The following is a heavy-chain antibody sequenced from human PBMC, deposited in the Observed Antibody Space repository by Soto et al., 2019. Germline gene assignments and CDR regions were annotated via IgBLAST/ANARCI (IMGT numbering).Heavy chain of an antibody. J-gene: IGHJ4*02. Sequence: EASVKVSCKASGYTFTGYYMHWVRQAPGQGLEWMGWINPNSGGTNYAQKFQGRVTMTRDTSISTAYMELSRLRSDDTAVYYCARGPHIVVVVAATLLGYWGQGTLVTVSS. CDR3: ARGPHIVVVVAATLLGY. CDR1: GYTFTGYY. D-gene: IGHD2-15*01. V-gene: IGHV1-2*02. CDR2: INPNSGGT.